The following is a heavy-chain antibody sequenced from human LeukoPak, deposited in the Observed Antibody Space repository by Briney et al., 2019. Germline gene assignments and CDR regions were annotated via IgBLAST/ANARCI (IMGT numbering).Heavy chain of an antibody. CDR1: AFTFNSYS. CDR3: SRTYYDILTSYNPYFDY. Sequence: GGSLRLSCAASAFTFNSYSMSWVRQAPGKGLEWVSSITSTSVSTYYADSVKGRFTISRDNAKNSLYLQMNSLRAEDTAVYYCSRTYYDILTSYNPYFDYWGQGTLVTVSS. J-gene: IGHJ4*02. V-gene: IGHV3-21*01. CDR2: ITSTSVST. D-gene: IGHD3-9*01.